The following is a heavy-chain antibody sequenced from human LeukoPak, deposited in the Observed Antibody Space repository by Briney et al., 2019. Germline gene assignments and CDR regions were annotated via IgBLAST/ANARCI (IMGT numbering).Heavy chain of an antibody. J-gene: IGHJ2*01. CDR1: GFTFSSYW. CDR3: ARVVGATAMVTDWYFDL. D-gene: IGHD5-18*01. CDR2: IKQDGSEK. V-gene: IGHV3-7*01. Sequence: GGSLRLSCAASGFTFSSYWMSWVRQAPGKGLEWVANIKQDGSEKYYVDSVKGRFTISRDNAKNSLYLQMNSLRAEDTAVYYCARVVGATAMVTDWYFDLWGRGTLVTVSS.